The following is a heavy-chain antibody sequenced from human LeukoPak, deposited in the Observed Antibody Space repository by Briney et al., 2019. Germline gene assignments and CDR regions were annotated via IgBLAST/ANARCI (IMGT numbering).Heavy chain of an antibody. CDR3: ARDISSSGYYSTSHFDY. J-gene: IGHJ4*02. CDR1: GFTFSSYA. Sequence: PGGSLRLSCAASGFTFSSYAMSWVRQAPGKGLEWVSAISGSGGSTYYADSVKGRFTISRDNSKNTLYLQMNSLRAEDTALYYCARDISSSGYYSTSHFDYWGQGTLVTVSS. CDR2: ISGSGGST. V-gene: IGHV3-23*01. D-gene: IGHD3-22*01.